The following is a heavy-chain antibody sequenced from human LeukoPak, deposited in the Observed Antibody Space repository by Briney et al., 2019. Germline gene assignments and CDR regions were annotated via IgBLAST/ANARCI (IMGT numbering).Heavy chain of an antibody. CDR2: IYYSGTT. J-gene: IGHJ4*02. CDR3: ARGVYIAAAQYAY. V-gene: IGHV4-59*01. D-gene: IGHD6-13*01. CDR1: GGSMSPYH. Sequence: SETLSLTCTVSGGSMSPYHWSWIRQPPGKGLEWIGYIYYSGTTNYNPSLKSRVTISVDTSKNQFSLKLSSVTAADTAVYYCARGVYIAAAQYAYWGQGTLVTVSS.